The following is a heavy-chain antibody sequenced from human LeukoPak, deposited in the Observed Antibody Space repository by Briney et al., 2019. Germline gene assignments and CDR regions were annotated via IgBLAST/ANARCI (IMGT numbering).Heavy chain of an antibody. V-gene: IGHV4-59*01. CDR3: ARDSLVGATGFQH. CDR1: GGSISSYY. Sequence: SSETLSLTCTVSGGSISSYYWSWIRQPPGKGLEWIGYIYYSGSTNYNPSLKSRVTISVDTSKNQFSLKLSSVTAADTAVYYCARDSLVGATGFQHWGQGTLVTVSS. D-gene: IGHD1-26*01. J-gene: IGHJ1*01. CDR2: IYYSGST.